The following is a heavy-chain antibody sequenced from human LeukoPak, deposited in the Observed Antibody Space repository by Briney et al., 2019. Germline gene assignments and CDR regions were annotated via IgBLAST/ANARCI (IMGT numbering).Heavy chain of an antibody. D-gene: IGHD3-10*01. CDR2: INPSGGST. CDR3: ARDGSQFRVRGVNNAFDI. J-gene: IGHJ3*02. V-gene: IGHV1-46*01. CDR1: GYTFTSYY. Sequence: EASVKVSCKASGYTFTSYYMHWVRQAPGQGLEWMGIINPSGGSTSYAQKFQGRVTMTRDTSTSTVYMELSSLRSEDTAVYYCARDGSQFRVRGVNNAFDIWGQGTMVTVSS.